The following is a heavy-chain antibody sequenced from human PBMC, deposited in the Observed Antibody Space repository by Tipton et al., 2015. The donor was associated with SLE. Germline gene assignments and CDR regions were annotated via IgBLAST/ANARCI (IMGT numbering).Heavy chain of an antibody. CDR1: GFSISDEYY. Sequence: PGLVKPSETLSLTCVVSGFSISDEYYWGWIRQPPGKGLEWVGSLYHDGRAFYSPTLKTRVTMSVDTSKNQVSLRVTSVTAADTAVYYCARQSFGGSWEFDYWGQGTLVTVSS. J-gene: IGHJ4*02. CDR2: LYHDGRA. D-gene: IGHD1-26*01. CDR3: ARQSFGGSWEFDY. V-gene: IGHV4-38-2*01.